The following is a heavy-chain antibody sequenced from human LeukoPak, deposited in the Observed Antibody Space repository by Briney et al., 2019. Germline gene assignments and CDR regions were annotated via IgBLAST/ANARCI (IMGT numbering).Heavy chain of an antibody. CDR3: ARDLRNYYYMDV. Sequence: ASVKVSCKASGYTFTSYYMHWVRQAPGQGLEWMGIINPSGGSTSYAQKFQGRVTMTRDTSTSTVYMELSSLRSEDTAVYNCARDLRNYYYMDVWGKGTTVTISS. CDR1: GYTFTSYY. D-gene: IGHD3-9*01. CDR2: INPSGGST. V-gene: IGHV1-46*01. J-gene: IGHJ6*03.